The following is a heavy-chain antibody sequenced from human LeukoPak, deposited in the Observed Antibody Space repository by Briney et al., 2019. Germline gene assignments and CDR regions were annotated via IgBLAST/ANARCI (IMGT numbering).Heavy chain of an antibody. V-gene: IGHV1-46*01. CDR1: GYTFTNYY. Sequence: GTSVKVSCKSSGYTFTNYYIHWVRQAPGQGLEWMGIIHPSGGSTSYAQNFQGRVTMTRDTSTSTVYMELSSLRSEDTAVYYCARDHDYVWGSYRYRTKFPDCWGQGTLVTVSS. CDR3: ARDHDYVWGSYRYRTKFPDC. J-gene: IGHJ4*02. D-gene: IGHD3-16*02. CDR2: IHPSGGST.